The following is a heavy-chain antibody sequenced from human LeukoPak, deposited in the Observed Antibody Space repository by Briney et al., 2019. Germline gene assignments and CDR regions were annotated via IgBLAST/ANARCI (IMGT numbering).Heavy chain of an antibody. Sequence: GGSLRLSCAASGFTLSSYEMNWVRQAPGKGLEWVSYISSSGSTIYYADSVKGRFTISRDNAKNSLYLQMNSLRAEDTAVYYCARRIISGWLVYFDYWGQGTLVTVSS. J-gene: IGHJ4*02. D-gene: IGHD6-19*01. V-gene: IGHV3-48*03. CDR2: ISSSGSTI. CDR3: ARRIISGWLVYFDY. CDR1: GFTLSSYE.